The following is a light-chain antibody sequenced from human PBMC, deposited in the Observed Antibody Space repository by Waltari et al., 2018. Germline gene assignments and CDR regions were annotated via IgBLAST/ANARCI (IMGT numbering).Light chain of an antibody. CDR3: QKYERLPAT. Sequence: IVFTHPPGTLSLSPGERATLSCRASQSVGRSLACYQQRPGRAPRLLIYDASNRATGIPDRFSGIGFGTDFSLTISRLEPEDFAVYYCQKYERLPATFGQGTKVEIK. CDR2: DAS. V-gene: IGKV3-20*01. J-gene: IGKJ1*01. CDR1: QSVGRS.